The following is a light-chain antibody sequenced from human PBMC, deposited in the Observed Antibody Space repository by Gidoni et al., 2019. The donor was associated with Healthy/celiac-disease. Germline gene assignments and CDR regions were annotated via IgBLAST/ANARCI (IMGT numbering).Light chain of an antibody. Sequence: EIVMTQSQATLSVSPGERATLSCRASQSVSSNLAWYQQKPGQAPRLLLYGASTSATGIPARFSGSGSGTEFTLTISSLQSEDFAVYYCQQYNNWPPWTFGQGTKVEIK. CDR2: GAS. J-gene: IGKJ1*01. V-gene: IGKV3-15*01. CDR3: QQYNNWPPWT. CDR1: QSVSSN.